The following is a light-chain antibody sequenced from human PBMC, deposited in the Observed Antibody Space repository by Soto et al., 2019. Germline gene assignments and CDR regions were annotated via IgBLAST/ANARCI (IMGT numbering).Light chain of an antibody. J-gene: IGLJ1*01. CDR2: DVS. V-gene: IGLV2-14*01. CDR3: SSYTSNSPFV. CDR1: SSDVGGYNY. Sequence: QSALTQPASVSGSPGQSITISCTGTSSDVGGYNYVSWYQQLPGKAPKLMIFDVSNRPSGVSRRFSGSKSGNTASLTISGLQAEDEDDYYGSSYTSNSPFVFGTGTKLTVL.